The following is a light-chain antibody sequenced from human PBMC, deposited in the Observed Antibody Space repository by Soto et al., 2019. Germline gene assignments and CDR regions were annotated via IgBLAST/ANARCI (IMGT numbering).Light chain of an antibody. J-gene: IGKJ1*01. Sequence: ETVLTQSPVTLSVSPGDRATLSCKASQSVTINLAWYHQRPGQGPRLLIFGASTRATGIPARFSGSGSDTEFTLTISSLQPEDFATYYCQQYDSFSVTFGQGTKVEIK. CDR3: QQYDSFSVT. V-gene: IGKV3-15*01. CDR2: GAS. CDR1: QSVTIN.